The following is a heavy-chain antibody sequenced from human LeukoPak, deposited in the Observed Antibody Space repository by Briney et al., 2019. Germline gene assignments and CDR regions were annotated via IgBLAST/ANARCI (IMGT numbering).Heavy chain of an antibody. J-gene: IGHJ4*02. Sequence: PGGSLRLSCAASGFRFSDHPMEWVRQAPGKGLEWVGRIRNKANGYTTEYAASVNGRFTISRDDSKSSLFLQMNGLITEDTAVYYCARVRLSPTETQWLLINDYWGQGTLVTVSS. V-gene: IGHV3-72*01. D-gene: IGHD5-12*01. CDR1: GFRFSDHP. CDR3: ARVRLSPTETQWLLINDY. CDR2: IRNKANGYTT.